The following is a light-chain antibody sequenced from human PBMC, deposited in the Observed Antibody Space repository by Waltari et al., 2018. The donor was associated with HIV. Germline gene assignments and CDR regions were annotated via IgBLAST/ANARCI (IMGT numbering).Light chain of an antibody. CDR3: LVHMGHGARV. CDR2: STN. J-gene: IGLJ3*02. V-gene: IGLV8-61*01. Sequence: QTVVTQEPSFSVSPGGTVNLNCGLNSGSVSNTSFPSWYQQPPGQAPRTLIYSTNIRSSGVPDRFSGSILGNKAALTITGAQADDESDYYCLVHMGHGARVFGGGTKLTVL. CDR1: SGSVSNTSF.